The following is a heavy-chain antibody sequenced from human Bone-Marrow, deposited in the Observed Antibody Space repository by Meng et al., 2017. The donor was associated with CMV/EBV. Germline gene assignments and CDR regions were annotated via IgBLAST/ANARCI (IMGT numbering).Heavy chain of an antibody. D-gene: IGHD2-15*01. CDR1: GYTFTAHY. V-gene: IGHV1-2*02. CDR3: ARDPLVAATRAELDY. CDR2: IHPHRGDT. Sequence: ASVKVSCKASGYTFTAHYFHWVRQAPGQGLEWMGWIHPHRGDTNYAQQFQGRVTLTRDTSINTGYMELTRLTSDDTAVYYCARDPLVAATRAELDYWGQGTLVTVSS. J-gene: IGHJ4*02.